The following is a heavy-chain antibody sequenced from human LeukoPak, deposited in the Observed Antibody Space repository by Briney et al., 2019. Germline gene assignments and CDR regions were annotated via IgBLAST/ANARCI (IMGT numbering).Heavy chain of an antibody. CDR1: GGSISNYY. CDR3: ASSHPLGSNNDYFTPFDY. D-gene: IGHD3-16*01. V-gene: IGHV4-59*01. J-gene: IGHJ4*02. Sequence: SETLSLTCTVSGGSISNYYWSWIRQPPGKGLEWIGYMYYSGSTYYNPSLKSRVTISVDTSKNQFSLKLSSVTAADTAVYYCASSHPLGSNNDYFTPFDYWGQGTLVTVSS. CDR2: MYYSGST.